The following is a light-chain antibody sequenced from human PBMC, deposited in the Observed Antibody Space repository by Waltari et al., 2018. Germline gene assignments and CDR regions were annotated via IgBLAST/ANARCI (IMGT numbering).Light chain of an antibody. CDR3: QQCYSSPYT. J-gene: IGKJ2*01. Sequence: DIVMTRSPASLAVSLGERATINCKSSRSGLSSSNNKNYLGWYRQKQGQPPKLLISWASTRESGVPDRFSGSGSGTEFTLTVSSLQAEDVAVYYCQQCYSSPYTFGQGTKLEIK. CDR1: RSGLSSSNNKNY. CDR2: WAS. V-gene: IGKV4-1*01.